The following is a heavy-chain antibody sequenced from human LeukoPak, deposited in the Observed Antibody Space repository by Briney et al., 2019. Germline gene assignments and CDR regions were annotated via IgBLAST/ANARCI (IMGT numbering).Heavy chain of an antibody. Sequence: SGTLSLTCAVYGGSFSDYSWTWIRQPPGKGLEWIGEINHSGRTNYNQSLKSRVTMSLDTSKNQFSLRLTSMTAADTALYYCARVRLQWFGSLRVPTVFDSWGQGAQVTVSS. CDR3: ARVRLQWFGSLRVPTVFDS. CDR1: GGSFSDYS. D-gene: IGHD3-10*01. J-gene: IGHJ5*01. CDR2: INHSGRT. V-gene: IGHV4-34*01.